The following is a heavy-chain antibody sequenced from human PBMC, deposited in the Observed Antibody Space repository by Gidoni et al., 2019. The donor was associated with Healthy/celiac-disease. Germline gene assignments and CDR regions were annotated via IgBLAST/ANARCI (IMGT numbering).Heavy chain of an antibody. CDR3: ARDPGGYSYGFDY. CDR2: ISSSGSTI. V-gene: IGHV3-48*03. CDR1: GFTFSSYE. D-gene: IGHD5-18*01. Sequence: EVQLVESGGGLVQPGGSLRLSCAASGFTFSSYEMNWVRQAPGKGLEWVSYISSSGSTIYYADSVKGRFTISRDNAKNSLYLQMNSLRAEDTAVYYCARDPGGYSYGFDYWGQGTLVTVSS. J-gene: IGHJ4*02.